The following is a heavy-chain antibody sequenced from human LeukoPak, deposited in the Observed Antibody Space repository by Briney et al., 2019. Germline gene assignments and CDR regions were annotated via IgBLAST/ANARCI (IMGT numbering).Heavy chain of an antibody. D-gene: IGHD6-13*01. J-gene: IGHJ3*01. CDR1: GYTLTINH. Sequence: ASVKVSCEASGYTLTINHMHWVRQAPGQGLEWMGIINADGSTTTDAQKFQGRVTMTRDTSTSTVYMELSSLRSEDTAIYYCARDGSRQQPYAFDVWGQGTMVTVSS. CDR2: INADGSTT. V-gene: IGHV1-46*01. CDR3: ARDGSRQQPYAFDV.